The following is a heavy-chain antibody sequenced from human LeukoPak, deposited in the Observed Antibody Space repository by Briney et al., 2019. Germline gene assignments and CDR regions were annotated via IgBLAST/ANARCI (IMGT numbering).Heavy chain of an antibody. CDR2: IWYDGTNK. CDR3: ASGVYYYDSSGYYPSCEY. Sequence: QSGGSLRLSCAASGFTFSSYGMHWVRQAPGKGLEWVAVIWYDGTNKYYADSVKGRFTISRDNSKNTLYLQMNSLRAEDTAVYYCASGVYYYDSSGYYPSCEYWGQGTLVTVSS. CDR1: GFTFSSYG. D-gene: IGHD3-22*01. J-gene: IGHJ4*02. V-gene: IGHV3-33*01.